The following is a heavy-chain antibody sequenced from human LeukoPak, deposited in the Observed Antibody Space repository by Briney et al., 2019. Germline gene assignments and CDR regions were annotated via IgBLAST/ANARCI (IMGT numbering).Heavy chain of an antibody. D-gene: IGHD3-22*01. CDR2: INHSGST. J-gene: IGHJ3*02. CDR1: GGSFSGYY. CDR3: ARDGYYYDSSGYSGGAFDI. V-gene: IGHV4-34*01. Sequence: SETLSLTCAVYGGSFSGYYWSWIRQPPGKGLEWIGEINHSGSTNYNPSLKSRVTISVDTSKNQFSLKLSSVTAADTAVYYCARDGYYYDSSGYSGGAFDIWGQGTMVTVSS.